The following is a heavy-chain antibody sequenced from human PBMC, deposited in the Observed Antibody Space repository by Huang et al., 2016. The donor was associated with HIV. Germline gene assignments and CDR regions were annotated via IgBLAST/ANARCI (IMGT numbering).Heavy chain of an antibody. D-gene: IGHD3-3*01. V-gene: IGHV4-59*11. Sequence: QVQLQESGPGLVKPSETLSLTCTVSGGSISTHYWSWIRQPPGKGLEWIGSIDYSGRTNYSPSLKSRVTIVLDTSKNQSSLRVNSVTAADTAMYYCARDHNDFWRGYRRMYFFDHWGQGTLVTVSS. CDR3: ARDHNDFWRGYRRMYFFDH. CDR2: IDYSGRT. CDR1: GGSISTHY. J-gene: IGHJ4*02.